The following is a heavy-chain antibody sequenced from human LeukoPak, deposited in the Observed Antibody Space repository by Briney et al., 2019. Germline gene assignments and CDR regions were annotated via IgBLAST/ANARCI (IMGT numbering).Heavy chain of an antibody. CDR1: GGTFSSYA. CDR3: ARETPIWSGLIDY. CDR2: IIPIFGTA. D-gene: IGHD3-3*01. J-gene: IGHJ4*02. V-gene: IGHV1-69*05. Sequence: SVKVSCRASGGTFSSYAISWVRQAPGQGLEWMGGIIPIFGTANYAQKFQGRVTITTDESTSTAYMELSSLRSEDTAVYYCARETPIWSGLIDYWGQGTLVTVSS.